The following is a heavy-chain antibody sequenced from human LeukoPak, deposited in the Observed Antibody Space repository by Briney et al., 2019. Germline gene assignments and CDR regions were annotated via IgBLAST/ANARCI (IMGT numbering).Heavy chain of an antibody. J-gene: IGHJ3*02. CDR2: IKQDGSEK. V-gene: IGHV3-7*01. Sequence: GGSLRLSCAASGFIFSSYWMSWVRQAPGKGLEWVANIKQDGSEKYYVDSVKGRFIISRDNAKNSLYLQMNNLRAEDTAVYYCARARGVFDIWGQGTTATVSS. CDR1: GFIFSSYW. D-gene: IGHD2-8*01. CDR3: ARARGVFDI.